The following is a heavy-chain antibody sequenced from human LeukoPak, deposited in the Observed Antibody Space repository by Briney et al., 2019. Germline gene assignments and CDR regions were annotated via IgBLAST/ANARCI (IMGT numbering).Heavy chain of an antibody. CDR1: GLTFTNCA. V-gene: IGHV3-23*01. CDR3: AKDALSAVTTFDY. Sequence: GGSLRLSCAASGLTFTNCAMSWVRQAPGKGLEWVSAISASGGSTYYADSVKGRFSISRDNSMNTVYLQMNSLRVEDTAVYYCAKDALSAVTTFDYWGQGTLVTVSS. D-gene: IGHD4-17*01. CDR2: ISASGGST. J-gene: IGHJ4*02.